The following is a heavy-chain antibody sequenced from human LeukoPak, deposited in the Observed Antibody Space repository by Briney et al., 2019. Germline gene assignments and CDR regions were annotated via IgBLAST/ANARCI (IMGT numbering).Heavy chain of an antibody. CDR1: GCSVFSSRAT. J-gene: IGHJ4*02. CDR3: ARSSEHLVY. CDR2: TWYRSNWYN. Sequence: SQTLSLTFGITGCSVFSSRATWLWLRQSPSRGLEWLGRTWYRSNWYNDSALSVRSRITINPDTSKNQLSLQLHSVTPEDTALYYCARSSEHLVYWGQGTLVTVSS. V-gene: IGHV6-1*01. D-gene: IGHD3-3*02.